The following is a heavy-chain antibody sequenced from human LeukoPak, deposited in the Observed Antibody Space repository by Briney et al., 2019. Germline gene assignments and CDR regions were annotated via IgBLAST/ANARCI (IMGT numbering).Heavy chain of an antibody. V-gene: IGHV3-21*01. Sequence: GGSLRLSCAASGFTFSSYSMNWVRQAPGKGLEWVSSISSSGSYIYYADSMQGRFTISRDNSKNSLFLQMNSLRAEDTAVYYCARGLYPDYYVSSGSSPPEYWGQGTLVTVSS. CDR2: ISSSGSYI. CDR3: ARGLYPDYYVSSGSSPPEY. J-gene: IGHJ4*02. CDR1: GFTFSSYS. D-gene: IGHD3-22*01.